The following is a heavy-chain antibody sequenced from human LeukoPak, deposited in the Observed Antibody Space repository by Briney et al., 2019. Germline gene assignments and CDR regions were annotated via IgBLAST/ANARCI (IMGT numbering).Heavy chain of an antibody. CDR1: GFTFSSYA. D-gene: IGHD6-19*01. V-gene: IGHV3-23*01. J-gene: IGHJ4*02. Sequence: LTGGSLRLSCAASGFTFSSYAMSWVRQAPGKGLEWVSAISGSGGSTYYADSVKGRFTISRDNSKNTLYLQMNSLRAEDTAVYYCAKDHSSGSFFDYWGQGTLVTVSS. CDR2: ISGSGGST. CDR3: AKDHSSGSFFDY.